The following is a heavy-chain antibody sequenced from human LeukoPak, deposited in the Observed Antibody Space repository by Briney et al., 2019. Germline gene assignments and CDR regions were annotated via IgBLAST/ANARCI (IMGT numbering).Heavy chain of an antibody. CDR2: INYSGST. Sequence: SETLSLTCTVSGGSISSYYWSWIRQPPGKGLEWIGYINYSGSTNYNPSLKSRVTISVDTSKNQFSLKLSSVTAADTAVYYCARETYGVSSGFDYWGQGTLVTVSS. CDR1: GGSISSYY. D-gene: IGHD6-19*01. J-gene: IGHJ4*02. CDR3: ARETYGVSSGFDY. V-gene: IGHV4-59*01.